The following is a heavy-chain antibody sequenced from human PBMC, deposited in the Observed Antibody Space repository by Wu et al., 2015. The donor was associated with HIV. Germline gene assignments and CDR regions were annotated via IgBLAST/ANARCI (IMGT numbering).Heavy chain of an antibody. D-gene: IGHD3-10*01. V-gene: IGHV1-69*12. J-gene: IGHJ4*02. CDR3: AREIQLLYQ. CDR2: IIPAYGTT. CDR1: GGTFSNYA. Sequence: QVQLVQSGAEVKKPGSSVKVSCKASGGTFSNYAINWVRQAPGQGLEWMGDIIPAYGTTNYAQRFQGRVTISADESTTTAYMEVRRLRSDDTAVYYCAREIQLLYQWGQGTLVTSPQ.